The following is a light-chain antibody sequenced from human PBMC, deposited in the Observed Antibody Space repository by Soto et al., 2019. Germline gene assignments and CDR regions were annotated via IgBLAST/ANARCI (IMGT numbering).Light chain of an antibody. V-gene: IGLV1-44*01. J-gene: IGLJ3*02. CDR3: APWDDSLNGWV. Sequence: QSVLTQPPSASGTPGQRVTISCSGSSSNVGSNTVNWYQQLPGTAPKLLIYSNNQWPSGVPDRFSGSKSGTSASLAISGLQSEDEADYYCAPWDDSLNGWVFGGGTKLTVL. CDR1: SSNVGSNT. CDR2: SNN.